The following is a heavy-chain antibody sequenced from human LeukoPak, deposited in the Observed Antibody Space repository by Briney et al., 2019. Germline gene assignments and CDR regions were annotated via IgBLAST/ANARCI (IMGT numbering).Heavy chain of an antibody. J-gene: IGHJ4*02. V-gene: IGHV4-34*01. D-gene: IGHD4-11*01. CDR1: GGSFSGYY. CDR2: INHSGST. Sequence: KPSETLSLTCAVYGGSFSGYYWSWIRQPPGKGLEWIGEINHSGSTNYNPSLKSRVTISVDTSKNQFSLKLSSVTAADTAVYYCARHDPVTTDFDYWGQGTLVTVSS. CDR3: ARHDPVTTDFDY.